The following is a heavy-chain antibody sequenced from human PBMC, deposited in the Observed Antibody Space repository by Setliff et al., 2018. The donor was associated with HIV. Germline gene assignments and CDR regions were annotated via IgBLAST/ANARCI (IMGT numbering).Heavy chain of an antibody. CDR3: ARDHDYGDLSRNWFYMDV. Sequence: ASVKVSCKASGYTFSNYGVNWVRQAPGQGLEWMGWINTNTGNPTYAQDFTGRFVFSLDTSVSTAYLQISSLKAEDTAVYYCARDHDYGDLSRNWFYMDVWGKGTTVTVSS. D-gene: IGHD4-17*01. J-gene: IGHJ6*03. CDR1: GYTFSNYG. CDR2: INTNTGNP. V-gene: IGHV7-4-1*02.